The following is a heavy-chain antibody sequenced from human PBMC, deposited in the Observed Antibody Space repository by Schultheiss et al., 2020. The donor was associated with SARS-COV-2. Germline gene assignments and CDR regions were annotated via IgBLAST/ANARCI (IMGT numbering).Heavy chain of an antibody. CDR2: IIPVEAIT. CDR3: ARGSETSWGGANWFDP. CDR1: GYTFTSYG. D-gene: IGHD2-2*01. V-gene: IGHV1-69*04. Sequence: SVKVSCKASGYTFTSYGISWVRQAPGQGLEWMGRIIPVEAITKYAQKFQGRVTITADKSTSTAYMELSSLRSEDTAVYYCARGSETSWGGANWFDPWGQGTLVTVSS. J-gene: IGHJ5*02.